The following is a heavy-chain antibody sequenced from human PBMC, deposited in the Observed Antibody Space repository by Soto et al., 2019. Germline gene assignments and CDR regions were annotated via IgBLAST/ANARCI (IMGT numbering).Heavy chain of an antibody. CDR2: INHSGST. J-gene: IGHJ5*02. CDR1: GGSFSGYY. CDR3: ARLRIVGAAKWFDP. D-gene: IGHD1-26*01. Sequence: SETLSLTCAVYGGSFSGYYWSWIRQPPGKGLEWIGEINHSGSTNYNPSLKSRVTMSVDTSKNQVVLTMTNMDPVDTATYYCARLRIVGAAKWFDPWGQGTLVTVSS. V-gene: IGHV4-34*01.